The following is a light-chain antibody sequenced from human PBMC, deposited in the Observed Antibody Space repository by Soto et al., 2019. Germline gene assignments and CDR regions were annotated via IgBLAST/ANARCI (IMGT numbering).Light chain of an antibody. CDR3: QQYDMSPLRS. J-gene: IGKJ1*01. V-gene: IGKV3-20*01. CDR1: QSLLHNY. Sequence: EIVLTQSPGTLFLSPGERATLSCRASQSLLHNYLAWYQQRPGQSPRLLIYGVSRRVSGIPNRFSGSGSGADFTLTISRLEHEDFAVYFCQQYDMSPLRSFGQGTKV. CDR2: GVS.